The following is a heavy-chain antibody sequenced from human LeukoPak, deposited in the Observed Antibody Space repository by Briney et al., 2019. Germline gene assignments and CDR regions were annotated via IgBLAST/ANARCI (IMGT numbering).Heavy chain of an antibody. V-gene: IGHV4-59*11. J-gene: IGHJ5*02. CDR3: ARGGDTAMVSWNWFDP. D-gene: IGHD5-18*01. Sequence: PSETLSHTCTVSGGSISSHYWSWIRQPPGKGLEWIGYIYYSGSTNYNPSLKSRVTISVDTSKNQFSLKLSSVTAADTAVYYCARGGDTAMVSWNWFDPWGQGTLVTVSS. CDR2: IYYSGST. CDR1: GGSISSHY.